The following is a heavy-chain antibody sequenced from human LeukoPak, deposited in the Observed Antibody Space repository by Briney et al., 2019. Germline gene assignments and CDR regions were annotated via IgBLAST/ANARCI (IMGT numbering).Heavy chain of an antibody. CDR2: IYYSGST. D-gene: IGHD6-13*01. J-gene: IGHJ4*02. V-gene: IGHV4-59*01. CDR1: GGSISNYY. Sequence: SETLSLTCTVSGGSISNYYWSWIRQPPGKGLEWIGCIYYSGSTNYNPSLKSRVTISVDTSKNQFSLNLRPVTAADTAVYYCARGHSSSYEIDYWGQGTLVTVSS. CDR3: ARGHSSSYEIDY.